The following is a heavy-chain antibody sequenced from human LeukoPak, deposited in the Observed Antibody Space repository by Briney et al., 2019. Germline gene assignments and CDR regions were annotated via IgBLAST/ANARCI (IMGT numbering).Heavy chain of an antibody. Sequence: QSGGSLRLSCTASGFTLGSHDMHWVRQTTGEGLEWVAAIASGFQTFYAGSAKGRFTVSREDAKNSLYLQMNSLRAGDTAVYYCVREARGYHYTYFDYWGQGTLVTVSS. CDR3: VREARGYHYTYFDY. D-gene: IGHD5-18*01. CDR2: IASGFQT. J-gene: IGHJ4*02. V-gene: IGHV3-13*01. CDR1: GFTLGSHD.